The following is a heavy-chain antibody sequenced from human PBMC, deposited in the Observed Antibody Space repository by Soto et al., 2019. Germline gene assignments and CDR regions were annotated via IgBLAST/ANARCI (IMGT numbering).Heavy chain of an antibody. D-gene: IGHD5-18*01. CDR3: ARDIRGYSRAFDY. Sequence: TSETLSLTCTVSGDSVSSDNYYWTWIRQPPGKGLEWIGYIYSSGSTNYNPSLKSRVTISLDTSSNQSSLKLTSVTAADTAVYYCARDIRGYSRAFDYWGQGTLVTVSS. CDR1: GDSVSSDNYY. J-gene: IGHJ4*02. V-gene: IGHV4-61*01. CDR2: IYSSGST.